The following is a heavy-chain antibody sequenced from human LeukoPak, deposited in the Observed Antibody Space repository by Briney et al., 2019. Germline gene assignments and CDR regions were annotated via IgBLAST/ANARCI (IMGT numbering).Heavy chain of an antibody. CDR1: GGTFSTYA. J-gene: IGHJ6*02. CDR3: ARDASFYYGSGTNDYHYGMDV. CDR2: IIAIFGTT. D-gene: IGHD3-10*01. Sequence: GASVKVSCKASGGTFSTYAITWVRQAPGQGLEWMGGIIAIFGTTNYAQNFQGRVAITADESTSTAYMELSSLRSEDTAVYYCARDASFYYGSGTNDYHYGMDVWGQGTTVTVSS. V-gene: IGHV1-69*13.